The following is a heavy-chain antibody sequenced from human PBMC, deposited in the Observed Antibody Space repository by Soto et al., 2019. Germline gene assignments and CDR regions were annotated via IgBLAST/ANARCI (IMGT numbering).Heavy chain of an antibody. D-gene: IGHD1-26*01. V-gene: IGHV4-31*03. CDR3: ARGIVGATTSEYFQH. CDR2: IYYSGST. Sequence: QVQLQESGPGLVKPSQTLSLTCTVSGGSISSGGYYWSWIRQHPGKGLEWIGYIYYSGSTYYNPSLKSRVTRSVDTSKNHFALKLSSVTAADTAVYYCARGIVGATTSEYFQHWGQGTLVTASS. J-gene: IGHJ1*01. CDR1: GGSISSGGYY.